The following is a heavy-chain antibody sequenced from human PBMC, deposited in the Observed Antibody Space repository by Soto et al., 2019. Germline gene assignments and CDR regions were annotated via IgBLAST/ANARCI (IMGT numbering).Heavy chain of an antibody. CDR1: GFTFSSYA. Sequence: PGGSLRLSCAASGFTFSSYAMSWVRQAPGKGLEWVSAISGSGGSTYYADSVKGRFTISRDNSKNTLYLQMNSLRAEDTAVYYCAKRSLEWLQPYYFDYWGQGTLVTVSS. D-gene: IGHD3-3*01. V-gene: IGHV3-23*01. CDR3: AKRSLEWLQPYYFDY. CDR2: ISGSGGST. J-gene: IGHJ4*02.